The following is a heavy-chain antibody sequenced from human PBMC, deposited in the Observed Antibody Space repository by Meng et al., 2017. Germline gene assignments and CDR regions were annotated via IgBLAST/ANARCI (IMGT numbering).Heavy chain of an antibody. J-gene: IGHJ4*02. CDR2: INHSGST. V-gene: IGHV4-34*01. CDR1: GGSFSDYY. D-gene: IGHD4-11*01. Sequence: QVKLQQWGEGLLKPSWTLSLQCVVSGGSFSDYYWSGIRQPPGKGLEWIGEINHSGSTNYNPSLESRATISVDTSQNNLSLKLSSVTAADSAVYYCARGPTTMAHDFDYWGQGTLVTVSS. CDR3: ARGPTTMAHDFDY.